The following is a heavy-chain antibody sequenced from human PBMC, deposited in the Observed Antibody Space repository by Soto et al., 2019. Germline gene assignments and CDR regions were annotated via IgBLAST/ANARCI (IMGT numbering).Heavy chain of an antibody. Sequence: SETLSLTCTVSGGSISSSYWSWIRQPPGKGLEWIGYIYDSGSTYYNPSLKSRVTISVDTSKNQFSLKLSSVTAADTAVYYCARGRTSMVRERYWFDPWGQGTLVTVSS. V-gene: IGHV4-59*12. CDR1: GGSISSSY. CDR3: ARGRTSMVRERYWFDP. J-gene: IGHJ5*02. CDR2: IYDSGST. D-gene: IGHD3-10*01.